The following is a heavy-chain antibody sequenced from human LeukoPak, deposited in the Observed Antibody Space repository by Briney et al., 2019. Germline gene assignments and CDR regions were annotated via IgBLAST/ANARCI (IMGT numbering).Heavy chain of an antibody. CDR2: INPSGGST. V-gene: IGHV1-46*01. J-gene: IGHJ4*02. CDR3: AKAAVAGIGRVDY. Sequence: ASVKVSCKASGYTFTSYYMHWVRQAPGQGLEWMGIINPSGGSTSYAQKFQGRVTMTRDMSTSTVYMELNSLRAEDTAVYYCAKAAVAGIGRVDYWGQGTLVTVSS. CDR1: GYTFTSYY. D-gene: IGHD6-19*01.